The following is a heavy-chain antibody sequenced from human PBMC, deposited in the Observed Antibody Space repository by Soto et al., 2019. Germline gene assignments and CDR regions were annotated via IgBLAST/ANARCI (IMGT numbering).Heavy chain of an antibody. CDR3: ARDTGDGTFDF. CDR2: INAGYGNT. CDR1: GYTFSSYA. V-gene: IGHV1-3*01. D-gene: IGHD7-27*01. Sequence: AAVTVSCKASGYTFSSYAMHWVRPAPGQRLEWMGWINAGYGNTKSSQKFQDRVTISRDTSASTAYMGLTSLRSEDTAVYYCARDTGDGTFDFWGQGTLVTVSS. J-gene: IGHJ4*02.